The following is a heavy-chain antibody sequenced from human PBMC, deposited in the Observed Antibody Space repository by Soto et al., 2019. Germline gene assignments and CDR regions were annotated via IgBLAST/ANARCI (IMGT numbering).Heavy chain of an antibody. D-gene: IGHD3-10*01. Sequence: ASVKVSCKASGYTFTSYDISWVRQATGQGVEWMGWMNPNSGNTGYAQKFQGRVTMTRNTSISTAYMELSSLRSEDTAVYYCARGRGVRGVISAAYYYGMDVWGQGTTVTVSS. CDR3: ARGRGVRGVISAAYYYGMDV. CDR1: GYTFTSYD. CDR2: MNPNSGNT. J-gene: IGHJ6*02. V-gene: IGHV1-8*01.